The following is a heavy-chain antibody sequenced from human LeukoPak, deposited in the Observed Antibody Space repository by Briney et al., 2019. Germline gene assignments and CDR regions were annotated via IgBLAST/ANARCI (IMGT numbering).Heavy chain of an antibody. J-gene: IGHJ5*01. CDR2: IKPDGSEK. CDR1: GLVFSASY. V-gene: IGHV3-7*01. Sequence: GSLRLSRAASGLVFSASYMSWVRQAPGKGLEWVATIKPDGSEKYHVDSVSGRFTISRDNTNDSLFLQMNSLRVDDTAVYYCVRGGTYWTVSWGQGTLVNVS. CDR3: VRGGTYWTVS.